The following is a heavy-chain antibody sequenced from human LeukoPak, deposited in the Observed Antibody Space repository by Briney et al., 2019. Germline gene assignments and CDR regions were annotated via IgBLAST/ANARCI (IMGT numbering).Heavy chain of an antibody. CDR3: ATAGGQLIHGFGYFEY. Sequence: PGRSLRLSCAASGFTFSSYAMHWVRQAPGKGLEWVAVISYDGSNKYYADSVKGRFTVSRDDPHNTLYLQMSSLRAEDTAVYYCATAGGQLIHGFGYFEYWGQGTLVTVSS. CDR1: GFTFSSYA. CDR2: ISYDGSNK. V-gene: IGHV3-30*04. J-gene: IGHJ4*02. D-gene: IGHD1-1*01.